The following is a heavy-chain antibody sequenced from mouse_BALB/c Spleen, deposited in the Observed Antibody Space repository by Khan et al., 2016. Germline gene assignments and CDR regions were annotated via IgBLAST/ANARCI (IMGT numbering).Heavy chain of an antibody. CDR3: ARSTDY. J-gene: IGHJ2*01. Sequence: VRLQQSGAELVKPGASVKLSCTAPGFNIKDTYMHWVKQRPEQGLEWIGRIDPANGTTKYDPKFQGKATITADTSSNTTYLQLSSLTSDDTAVYYCARSTDYWGQGTTLTVSS. CDR2: IDPANGTT. V-gene: IGHV14-3*02. CDR1: GFNIKDTY.